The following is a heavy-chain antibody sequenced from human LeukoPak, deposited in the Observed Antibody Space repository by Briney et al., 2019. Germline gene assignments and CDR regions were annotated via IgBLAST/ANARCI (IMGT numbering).Heavy chain of an antibody. CDR3: TSVGIWFGEVEGLDH. Sequence: GGSLRLSCALSELPFSKAWMSWVRQAPGKGLEWVSRIKRRTDGITTDYAAPAKDRFTIPRDDSKNTLYLQMNSLKTEDTAMYYCTSVGIWFGEVEGLDHWGQGILVTVSS. J-gene: IGHJ4*02. CDR1: ELPFSKAW. D-gene: IGHD3-10*01. CDR2: IKRRTDGITT. V-gene: IGHV3-15*01.